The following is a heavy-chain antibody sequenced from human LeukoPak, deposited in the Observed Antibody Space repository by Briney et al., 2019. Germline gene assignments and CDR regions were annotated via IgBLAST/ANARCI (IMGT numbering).Heavy chain of an antibody. CDR1: GFTFSSYE. CDR2: ISSSGSTI. Sequence: PGGSLRLSCAASGFTFSSYEMNWVRQAPGKGVEWVSYISSSGSTIYYADSVKGRFTISRDNAKNSLYLQMNSLRAEDTAVYYCASISGQQLVVDWGQGTLVTVSS. J-gene: IGHJ4*02. D-gene: IGHD6-13*01. CDR3: ASISGQQLVVD. V-gene: IGHV3-48*03.